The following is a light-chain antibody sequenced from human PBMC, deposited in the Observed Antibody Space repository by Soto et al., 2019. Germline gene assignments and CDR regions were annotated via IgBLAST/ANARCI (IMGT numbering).Light chain of an antibody. CDR1: QSVSSN. V-gene: IGKV3-15*01. Sequence: EIVMTQSPATLSVSPGERATLSCRASQSVSSNLAWYQQKPGQAPRLLIYGASTRATGIPARFSGSGSGTEFTLTISSLQSEAFAVYYCQQYNNWAAVTFGGGTKV. J-gene: IGKJ4*01. CDR3: QQYNNWAAVT. CDR2: GAS.